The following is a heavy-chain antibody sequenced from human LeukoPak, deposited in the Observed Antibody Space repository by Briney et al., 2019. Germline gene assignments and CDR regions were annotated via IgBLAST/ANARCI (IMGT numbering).Heavy chain of an antibody. V-gene: IGHV1-2*02. Sequence: GASVKVSCKASGYTFTGYYMHWVRQARGQGLVWMGCINPNSGGTNYAQKFQGRVTMTRDTSISTAYMELSSLRSEDTAVYYCARLVPAAIALDYYYYMDVWGKGTTVTISS. J-gene: IGHJ6*03. CDR2: INPNSGGT. D-gene: IGHD2-2*02. CDR3: ARLVPAAIALDYYYYMDV. CDR1: GYTFTGYY.